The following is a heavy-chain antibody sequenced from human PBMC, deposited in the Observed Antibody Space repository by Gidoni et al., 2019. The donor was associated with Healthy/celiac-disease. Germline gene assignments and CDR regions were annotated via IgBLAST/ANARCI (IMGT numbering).Heavy chain of an antibody. Sequence: QVQLQESGPGLVKLSETLSLTCTVSGGSISSYYWNWIRQPPGKGLEWIGYIYYSGSTNYNPSLKSRVTISVDTSKNQFSLKLTSVTAADTAVYYCARDRGHGWFDPWGQGTLVTVSS. V-gene: IGHV4-59*01. J-gene: IGHJ5*02. CDR3: ARDRGHGWFDP. D-gene: IGHD2-15*01. CDR2: IYYSGST. CDR1: GGSISSYY.